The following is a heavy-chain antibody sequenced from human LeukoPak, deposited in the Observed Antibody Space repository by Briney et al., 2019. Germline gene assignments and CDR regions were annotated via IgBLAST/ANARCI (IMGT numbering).Heavy chain of an antibody. CDR2: IYYSGST. J-gene: IGHJ4*02. Sequence: SETLSLTCAVSGGSISSSSYYWGWIRQPPGKGLEWIGSIYYSGSTYYNPSLKSRVTISVDTSKNQFSLKLSSVTAADTAVYYCTRGAGWLIDYWGQGILVTVSP. D-gene: IGHD3-16*01. V-gene: IGHV4-39*07. CDR1: GGSISSSSYY. CDR3: TRGAGWLIDY.